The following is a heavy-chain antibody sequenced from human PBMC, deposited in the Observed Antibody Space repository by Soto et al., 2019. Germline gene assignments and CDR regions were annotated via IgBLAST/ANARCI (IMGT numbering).Heavy chain of an antibody. CDR2: IYTRDT. CDR3: AKEDISGYCTD. J-gene: IGHJ4*02. V-gene: IGHV3-53*01. CDR1: GFSFGGNY. Sequence: LRLSCAASGFSFGGNYMSWVRQPPGRGLEWVSVIYTRDTYYADSVRGRFTISRDISKNTLYLQMNSLRAEDTAIYYCAKEDISGYCTDWGQGTLVTVSS. D-gene: IGHD3-22*01.